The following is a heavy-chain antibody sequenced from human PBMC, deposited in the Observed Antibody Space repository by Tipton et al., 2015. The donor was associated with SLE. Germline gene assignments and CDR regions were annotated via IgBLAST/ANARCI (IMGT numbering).Heavy chain of an antibody. CDR1: GFTFSTHA. D-gene: IGHD5-24*01. J-gene: IGHJ4*02. CDR3: AHRGTKVATIQGLYFDY. Sequence: SLRLSCAASGFTFSTHAMTWVRQAPGKGLEWVATMTYSGEHTYYADSVKGRFTISRDNSKKTLYLQMDGLRAEDTAVYFCAHRGTKVATIQGLYFDYWGQGILVTVSS. V-gene: IGHV3-23*01. CDR2: MTYSGEHT.